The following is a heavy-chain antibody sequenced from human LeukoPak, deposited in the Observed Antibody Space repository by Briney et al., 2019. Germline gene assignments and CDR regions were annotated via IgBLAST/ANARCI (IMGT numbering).Heavy chain of an antibody. CDR2: IYYSGST. D-gene: IGHD2-2*01. Sequence: PSETLSLTCTVSGGSISSGSYYWSWIRQPPGKGLEWIGYIYYSGSTNYNPSLKSRVTISVDTSKNQFSLKLSSVTAADTAVYYCARDQLVVVPAGAFDIWGQGTMVTVSS. V-gene: IGHV4-61*01. CDR1: GGSISSGSYY. CDR3: ARDQLVVVPAGAFDI. J-gene: IGHJ3*02.